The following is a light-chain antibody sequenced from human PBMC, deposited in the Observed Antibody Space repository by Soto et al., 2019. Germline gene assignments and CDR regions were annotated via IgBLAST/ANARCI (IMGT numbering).Light chain of an antibody. CDR1: QSVSGSY. Sequence: EIVLTQSPGTLCSCPGQRASLXCRASQSVSGSYLAWYQPEPGQAPRLLIYDASSRANGSPDRFSGSGSGTDFTRTISRLEPEDFAVYYGQQFSSYPLTFGGGTKVDIK. J-gene: IGKJ4*01. CDR3: QQFSSYPLT. CDR2: DAS. V-gene: IGKV3-20*01.